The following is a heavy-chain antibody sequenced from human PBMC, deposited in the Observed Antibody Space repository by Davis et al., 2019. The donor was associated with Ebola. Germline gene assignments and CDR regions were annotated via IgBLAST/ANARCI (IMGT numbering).Heavy chain of an antibody. CDR3: GRAAADIYYYGMDV. CDR1: GYTFTSYA. V-gene: IGHV1-3*01. D-gene: IGHD6-13*01. Sequence: ASVKVSCKASGYTFTSYAMHWVRQAPGQRLEWMGWINAGNGNTKYSQKFQGRVTITRDTSASTAYMELRSLRSDDTAVYYCGRAAADIYYYGMDVWGQGTTVTVSS. J-gene: IGHJ6*02. CDR2: INAGNGNT.